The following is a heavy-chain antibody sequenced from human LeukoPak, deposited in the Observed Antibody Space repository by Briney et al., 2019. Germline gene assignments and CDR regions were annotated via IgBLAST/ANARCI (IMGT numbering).Heavy chain of an antibody. D-gene: IGHD6-13*01. Sequence: GGSLRLSCAASEFSVGSNYMTWVRQAPGKGLECVSLNYSGGRTYYADSVKGRFTISRDNSKNTLSLHMNSLRAEDTALYYCAKWFLPIAPAGTEVFWGQGTLVTVSS. CDR2: NYSGGRT. V-gene: IGHV3-53*01. J-gene: IGHJ4*02. CDR3: AKWFLPIAPAGTEVF. CDR1: EFSVGSNY.